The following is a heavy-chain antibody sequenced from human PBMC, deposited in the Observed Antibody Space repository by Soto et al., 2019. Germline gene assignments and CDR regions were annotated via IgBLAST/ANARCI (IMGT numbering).Heavy chain of an antibody. Sequence: ASVKVSCKASGYTFTSYGISWVRQAPGQGLEWMGWISAYNGNTNYAQKLQGRVTMTTDTSTSTAYMELRSLRSDDTAVYYCARDRGYYDFWSGYPRNFDYWGQGNLVTVSS. CDR3: ARDRGYYDFWSGYPRNFDY. CDR1: GYTFTSYG. J-gene: IGHJ4*02. V-gene: IGHV1-18*01. D-gene: IGHD3-3*01. CDR2: ISAYNGNT.